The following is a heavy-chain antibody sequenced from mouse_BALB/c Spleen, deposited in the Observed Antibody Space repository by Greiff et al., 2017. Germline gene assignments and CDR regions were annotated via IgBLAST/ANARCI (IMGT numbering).Heavy chain of an antibody. D-gene: IGHD4-1*02. V-gene: IGHV1S22*01. CDR2: IYPGSGST. J-gene: IGHJ2*01. Sequence: KQPGSELVRPGASVKLSCKASGYTFTSYWMHWVKQRHGQGLEWIGNIYPGSGSTNYDEKFKSKGTLTVDTSSSTAYMHLSSLTSEDSAVYYCTRSSTGTLFDYWGQGTTLTVSS. CDR3: TRSSTGTLFDY. CDR1: GYTFTSYW.